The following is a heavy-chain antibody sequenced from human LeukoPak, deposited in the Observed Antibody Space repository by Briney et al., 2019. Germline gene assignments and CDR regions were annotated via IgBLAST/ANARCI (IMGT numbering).Heavy chain of an antibody. D-gene: IGHD2-2*01. CDR1: GYTFTGYY. J-gene: IGHJ5*02. Sequence: GASVKVSCKASGYTFTGYYMHWVRQAPGQGLEWMGRINPNSGGTNYAQKFQGRVTMTRDTSISTAYMELSRLRSDDTAVYYCAVYCSSISCPDSRFDPWGQGTLVTVSS. CDR2: INPNSGGT. V-gene: IGHV1-2*06. CDR3: AVYCSSISCPDSRFDP.